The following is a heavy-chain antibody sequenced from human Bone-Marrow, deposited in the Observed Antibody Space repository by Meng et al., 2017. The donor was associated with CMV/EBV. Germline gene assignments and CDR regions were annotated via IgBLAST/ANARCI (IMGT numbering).Heavy chain of an antibody. CDR1: GFNFNYHG. CDR3: AKDRFKAGSFFDS. Sequence: GESLKISFAASGFNFNYHGMHWVRQAPGKGLEWVALIWYDGSNQYYADSVKGRFTISRDNSKNTLYLQMSSLRVEDTAVYYCAKDRFKAGSFFDSWGQGTLVTVSS. D-gene: IGHD1-1*01. J-gene: IGHJ4*02. V-gene: IGHV3-33*03. CDR2: IWYDGSNQ.